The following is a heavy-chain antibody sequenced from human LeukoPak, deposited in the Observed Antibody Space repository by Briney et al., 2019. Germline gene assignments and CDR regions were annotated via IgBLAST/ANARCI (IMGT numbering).Heavy chain of an antibody. CDR3: AELGITMIGGV. CDR1: AFTFSTYG. J-gene: IGHJ6*04. CDR2: ISSSGSTI. D-gene: IGHD3-10*02. V-gene: IGHV3-48*04. Sequence: GGSLRLSCAASAFTFSTYGMHWVRQAPGKGLEWVSYISSSGSTIYYADSVKGRFTISRDNAKNSLYLQMNSLRAEDTAVYYCAELGITMIGGVWGKGTTVTISS.